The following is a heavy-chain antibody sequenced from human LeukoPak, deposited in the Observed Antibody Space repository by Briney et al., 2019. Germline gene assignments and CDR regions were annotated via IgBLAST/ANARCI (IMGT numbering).Heavy chain of an antibody. J-gene: IGHJ4*02. D-gene: IGHD3-22*01. V-gene: IGHV3-21*01. CDR2: ISSSSSYI. Sequence: PGGSPRLSCAASGFTFSSYSMNWVRQAPGKGLEWVSSISSSSSYIYYADSVKGRFTISRDNAKNSLYLQMNSLRAEDTAVYYCARLSSGYYRPGDYWGLGTLVTVSS. CDR3: ARLSSGYYRPGDY. CDR1: GFTFSSYS.